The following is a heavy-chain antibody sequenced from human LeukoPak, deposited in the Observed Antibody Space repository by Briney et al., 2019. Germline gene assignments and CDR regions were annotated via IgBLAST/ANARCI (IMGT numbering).Heavy chain of an antibody. D-gene: IGHD6-19*01. CDR2: ISSSSSYI. Sequence: GGSLRLSCAASGFTFSSYSMNWVRQAPGKGLEWVSSISSSSSYIYYADSVKGRFTISRDNPKNSLYLQMNSLRAEDTAVYYCARVAVADFDYWGQGTLVTVSS. CDR1: GFTFSSYS. V-gene: IGHV3-21*01. J-gene: IGHJ4*02. CDR3: ARVAVADFDY.